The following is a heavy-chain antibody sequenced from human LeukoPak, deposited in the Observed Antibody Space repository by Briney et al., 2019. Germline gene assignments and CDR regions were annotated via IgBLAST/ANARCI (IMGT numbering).Heavy chain of an antibody. Sequence: GSLRLSCAASGFTFSSYWMSWVRQAPGKGLEWVASINEDGSDKYYVDSVKGRLTISRDNAKNSLYLQMNSLRAEDTAVYYCARDTYRFDDYWGQGTLVTVSS. CDR1: GFTFSSYW. CDR2: INEDGSDK. J-gene: IGHJ4*02. V-gene: IGHV3-7*01. CDR3: ARDTYRFDDY.